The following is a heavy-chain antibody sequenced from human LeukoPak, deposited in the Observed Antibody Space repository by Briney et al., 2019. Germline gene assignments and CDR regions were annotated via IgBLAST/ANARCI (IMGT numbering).Heavy chain of an antibody. V-gene: IGHV4-30-4*08. CDR3: ARGSRKGFDY. Sequence: PSETLSLTCAVSGGSLDSGDYYWSWVPQRPGQGLEWIGYFWDRGITTYTPSLRSRVTMSADTSKNQFSLRVNFVTAADTAVYYCARGSRKGFDYWGQGTLVTVSS. D-gene: IGHD3-10*01. J-gene: IGHJ4*02. CDR2: FWDRGIT. CDR1: GGSLDSGDYY.